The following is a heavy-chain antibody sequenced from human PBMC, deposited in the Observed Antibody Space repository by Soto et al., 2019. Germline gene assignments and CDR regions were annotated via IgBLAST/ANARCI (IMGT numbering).Heavy chain of an antibody. J-gene: IGHJ6*02. Sequence: QVQLVQSGAEVKKPGASVKVSCKASGYTFTSYAMHWVRQAPGQRLEWMGWINAGNGNTKYSQKFQGRVTITRDTSASTDYMELSILRSEDTAVYYCARVIYGSGSYGRYYYGMDVWGQGTTVTVSS. D-gene: IGHD3-10*01. V-gene: IGHV1-3*01. CDR2: INAGNGNT. CDR3: ARVIYGSGSYGRYYYGMDV. CDR1: GYTFTSYA.